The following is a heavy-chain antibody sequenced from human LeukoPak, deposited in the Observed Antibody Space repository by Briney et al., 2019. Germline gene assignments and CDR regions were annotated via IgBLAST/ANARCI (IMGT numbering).Heavy chain of an antibody. CDR1: GGSISSSSYY. CDR2: IYYSGST. J-gene: IGHJ1*01. V-gene: IGHV4-39*01. D-gene: IGHD2-2*02. Sequence: SETLSLTCTVSGGSISSSSYYWGWIRQPPGKGLEWIGSIYYSGSTYYNPSLKSRATISVDTSKNQFSLKLSSVTAADTAVYYCARHPPVGYCSSTSCYTGYFQHWGQGTLVTVSS. CDR3: ARHPPVGYCSSTSCYTGYFQH.